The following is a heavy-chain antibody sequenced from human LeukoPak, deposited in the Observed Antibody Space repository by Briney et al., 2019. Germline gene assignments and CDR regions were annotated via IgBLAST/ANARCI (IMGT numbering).Heavy chain of an antibody. Sequence: ASVKVSCKASGYTFTGYYMHWVRQAPGQGLEWMGWINPNSGGTNYAQKFQGRVTMTRDTSISTAYMELSRLRSDDTAVYYCARDYYDSSGFCHCMDVWGKGTTVTVSS. CDR3: ARDYYDSSGFCHCMDV. CDR2: INPNSGGT. D-gene: IGHD3-22*01. CDR1: GYTFTGYY. V-gene: IGHV1-2*02. J-gene: IGHJ6*03.